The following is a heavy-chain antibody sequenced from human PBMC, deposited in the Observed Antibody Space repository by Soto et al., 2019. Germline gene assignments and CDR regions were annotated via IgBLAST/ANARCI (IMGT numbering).Heavy chain of an antibody. CDR3: ARWGPDKVLDY. V-gene: IGHV3-33*01. D-gene: IGHD3-16*01. J-gene: IGHJ4*02. CDR2: IWYDGSNK. Sequence: QVQLVESGGGVVQPGRSLRVSCAASGFTFSSHGMHWVRQAPGKGLEWVAVIWYDGSNKYYGESVKGRFIISRDNSKNTVDLQMNSLRAEDTAIYYCARWGPDKVLDYWGQGTLDTVSS. CDR1: GFTFSSHG.